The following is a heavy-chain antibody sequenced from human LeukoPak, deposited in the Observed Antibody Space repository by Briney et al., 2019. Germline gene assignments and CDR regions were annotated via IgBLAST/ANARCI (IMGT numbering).Heavy chain of an antibody. Sequence: SETLSLTCTVSGGSISSGSYYWSWIRQPAGKGLEWIGRIYTSGSTNYNPSLKSRVTISVDTSKNQFSLKLSSVTAADTAVYYCARAGSVAAAGGNKQLYWYFDLWGRGTLVTVSS. V-gene: IGHV4-61*02. CDR3: ARAGSVAAAGGNKQLYWYFDL. CDR1: GGSISSGSYY. J-gene: IGHJ2*01. CDR2: IYTSGST. D-gene: IGHD6-13*01.